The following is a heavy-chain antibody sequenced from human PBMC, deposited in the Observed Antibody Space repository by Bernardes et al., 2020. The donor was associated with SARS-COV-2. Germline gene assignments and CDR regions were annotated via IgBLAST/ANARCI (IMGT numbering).Heavy chain of an antibody. V-gene: IGHV3-23*01. CDR3: AKELVGMRGRSDY. CDR1: GFTFSDYA. CDR2: ISGSGTT. D-gene: IGHD2-15*01. Sequence: GSLRLSCTASGFTFSDYAMTWVRQAPGRGLEWVSAISGSGTTYYGDSVTGRFSISRDNSKNTVYLQMNSLSAEDTALYYCAKELVGMRGRSDYWGQGTLVTVSS. J-gene: IGHJ4*02.